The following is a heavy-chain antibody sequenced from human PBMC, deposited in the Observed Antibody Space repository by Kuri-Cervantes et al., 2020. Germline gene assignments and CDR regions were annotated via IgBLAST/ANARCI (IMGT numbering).Heavy chain of an antibody. CDR1: GYIFTSYG. CDR3: ARGSSSAPYFDY. CDR2: ISPYNGNT. Sequence: ASVKVSCKASGYIFTSYGITWVRQAPGQGLEWMGCISPYNGNTNYAQKLQGRVTMTTDTSTSIAYMELRSLRSDDTAVYYCARGSSSAPYFDYWGQGTLVTVSS. D-gene: IGHD6-6*01. J-gene: IGHJ4*02. V-gene: IGHV1-18*01.